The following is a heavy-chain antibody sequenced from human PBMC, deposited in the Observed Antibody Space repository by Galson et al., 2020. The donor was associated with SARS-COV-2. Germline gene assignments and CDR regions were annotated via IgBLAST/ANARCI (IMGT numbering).Heavy chain of an antibody. V-gene: IGHV4-30-4*07. Sequence: SETLSLTCDVSGGSISSDGYSWSWMRQPPGKGLELIGYFFNRGSTYYNPSLKSRVTISGDRSKNQFSLRLSSVTAADTAVYYCARLHYGEYAPEAFDIWGPGTRVTVAS. J-gene: IGHJ3*02. D-gene: IGHD4-17*01. CDR3: ARLHYGEYAPEAFDI. CDR2: FFNRGST. CDR1: GGSISSDGYS.